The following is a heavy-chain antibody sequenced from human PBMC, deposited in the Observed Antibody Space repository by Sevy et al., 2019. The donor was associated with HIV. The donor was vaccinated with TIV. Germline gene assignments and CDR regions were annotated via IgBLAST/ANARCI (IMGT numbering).Heavy chain of an antibody. CDR2: ISHDGSNK. Sequence: GGSLRLSCAASGFTFSNYAMSWVRQAPGKGLEWVAVISHDGSNKYYADSVKGRFTISRDNSKDTLYLQMNSLRAEDTAVFYCAKDLPPYYGMDVWGQGTTVTVSS. V-gene: IGHV3-30*18. CDR1: GFTFSNYA. CDR3: AKDLPPYYGMDV. J-gene: IGHJ6*02.